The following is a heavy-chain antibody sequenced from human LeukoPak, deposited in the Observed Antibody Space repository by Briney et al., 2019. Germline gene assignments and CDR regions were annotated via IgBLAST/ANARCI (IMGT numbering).Heavy chain of an antibody. CDR2: IRYDGSNK. CDR1: EFTFSSYG. J-gene: IGHJ4*02. CDR3: AKGSRIAAAGTVYFDY. D-gene: IGHD6-13*01. V-gene: IGHV3-30*02. Sequence: HPGGSLRLSCAASEFTFSSYGMHWVRQAPGKGLEWVAFIRYDGSNKYYADSVKGRFTISRDNSKNTLYLQMNSLRAEDTAVYYCAKGSRIAAAGTVYFDYWGQGTLVTVSS.